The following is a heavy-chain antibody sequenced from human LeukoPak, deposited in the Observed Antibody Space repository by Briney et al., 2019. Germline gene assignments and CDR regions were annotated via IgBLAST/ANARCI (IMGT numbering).Heavy chain of an antibody. Sequence: ASVKVSCKASGYTFTGYYMHWVRQAPGQGLEWMGWINPKSCDTKYAQKFQGRVTMTRDTSISTAYMELSRLRSDDTAVYYCATQRGSYLWGTDFDYWGQGTLVTVSS. D-gene: IGHD3-16*01. J-gene: IGHJ4*02. V-gene: IGHV1-2*02. CDR2: INPKSCDT. CDR3: ATQRGSYLWGTDFDY. CDR1: GYTFTGYY.